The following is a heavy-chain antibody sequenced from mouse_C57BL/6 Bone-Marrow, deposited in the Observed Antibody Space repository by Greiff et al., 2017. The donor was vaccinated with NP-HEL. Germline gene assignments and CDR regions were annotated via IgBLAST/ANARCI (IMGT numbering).Heavy chain of an antibody. CDR2: IWSGGST. J-gene: IGHJ4*01. CDR3: ARKGGSLLYYAMDY. V-gene: IGHV2-2*01. Sequence: QVQLKESGPGLVQPSQSLSITCTVSGFSLTSYGVHWVRQSPGKGLEWLGVIWSGGSTDYNAAFISRLSISKDNSKSQVFFKMNSLQADDTAIYYCARKGGSLLYYAMDYWGQGTSVTVSS. CDR1: GFSLTSYG.